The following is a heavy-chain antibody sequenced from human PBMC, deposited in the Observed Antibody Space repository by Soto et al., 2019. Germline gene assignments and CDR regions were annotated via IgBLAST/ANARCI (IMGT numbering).Heavy chain of an antibody. J-gene: IGHJ4*02. D-gene: IGHD3-22*01. CDR1: GFTFSDYY. CDR2: ISSSGSTI. Sequence: GGSLRLSCAASGFTFSDYYTSWIRQAPGKGLEWVSYISSSGSTIYYADSVKGRFTISRDNAKNSLYLQMNSLRAEDTAVYYCARPPTYYYDSSGYYYYWGQGTLVTSPQ. V-gene: IGHV3-11*01. CDR3: ARPPTYYYDSSGYYYY.